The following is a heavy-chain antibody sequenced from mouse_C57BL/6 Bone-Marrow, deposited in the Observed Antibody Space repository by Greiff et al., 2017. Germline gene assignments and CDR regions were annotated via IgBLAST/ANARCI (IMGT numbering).Heavy chain of an antibody. CDR1: GYTFTSYW. J-gene: IGHJ4*01. Sequence: QVQLQQPGAELVMPGASVKLSCKASGYTFTSYWMHWVKQRTGQGLEWIGEIDPSASYTNYNQKFKGKSTLTVDKSSSTAYMQLSSLPSEDSAVYYGARTGNAMDYWGQGTSVTVAS. V-gene: IGHV1-69*01. CDR2: IDPSASYT. CDR3: ARTGNAMDY.